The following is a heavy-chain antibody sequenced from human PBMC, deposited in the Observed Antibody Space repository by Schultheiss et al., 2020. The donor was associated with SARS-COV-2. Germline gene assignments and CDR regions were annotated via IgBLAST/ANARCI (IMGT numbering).Heavy chain of an antibody. CDR2: IGGSSPGT. Sequence: GGSLRLSCAASGFTFSDHYMDWVRLAPGKGLEWVSAIGGSSPGTYYADSVKGRFTISRDNSKDTLYLQMNNLRPEDTAVYYCARVWEVGTLSDYWGQGALVTVSS. CDR3: ARVWEVGTLSDY. V-gene: IGHV3-23*01. CDR1: GFTFSDHY. D-gene: IGHD1-26*01. J-gene: IGHJ4*02.